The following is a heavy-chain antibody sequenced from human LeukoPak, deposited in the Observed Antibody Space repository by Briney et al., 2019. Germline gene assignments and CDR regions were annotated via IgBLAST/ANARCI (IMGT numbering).Heavy chain of an antibody. CDR3: ARGKVGAPNPKTLRSHWFDP. Sequence: SVKVSCKASGGTFTSYDINWVRQATGQGLEWMGWMNPNSGNTGYAQKFQGRVTITRNTSISTAYMELSSLRSEDTAVYYCARGKVGAPNPKTLRSHWFDPWGQGTLVTVSS. J-gene: IGHJ5*02. D-gene: IGHD1-26*01. V-gene: IGHV1-8*03. CDR1: GGTFTSYD. CDR2: MNPNSGNT.